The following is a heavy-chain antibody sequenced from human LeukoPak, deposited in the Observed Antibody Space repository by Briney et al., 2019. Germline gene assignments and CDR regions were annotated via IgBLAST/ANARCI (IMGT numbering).Heavy chain of an antibody. D-gene: IGHD3-10*01. J-gene: IGHJ4*02. CDR3: AVSSGSYYSPDY. CDR1: GYTFTGYY. Sequence: GASVKVSCKASGYTFTGYYMHWVRQAPGQGLEWMGRINPNSGGTNYAQKFQGRVTMTRDTSISTAYMELSRLRSDDTAVCYCAVSSGSYYSPDYWGQGTLVTVSS. V-gene: IGHV1-2*06. CDR2: INPNSGGT.